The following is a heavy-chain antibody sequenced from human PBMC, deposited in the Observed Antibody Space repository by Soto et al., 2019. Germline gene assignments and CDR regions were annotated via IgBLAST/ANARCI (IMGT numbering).Heavy chain of an antibody. CDR1: GFTFGDYA. CDR2: IRSKAYGGTT. J-gene: IGHJ4*02. Sequence: GGSLRLSCTASGFTFGDYAMSWFRQAPGKGLEWVGFIRSKAYGGTTEYAASVKGRFTISRDDSKSIAYLQMNSLKTEDTAVYYCTRDFSWVVAATSPYYFDYWGQGTLVTVSS. V-gene: IGHV3-49*03. D-gene: IGHD2-15*01. CDR3: TRDFSWVVAATSPYYFDY.